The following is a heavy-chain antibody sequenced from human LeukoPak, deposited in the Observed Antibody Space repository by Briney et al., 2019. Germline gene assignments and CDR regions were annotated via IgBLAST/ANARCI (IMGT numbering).Heavy chain of an antibody. D-gene: IGHD3-22*01. CDR1: GYTLTELS. CDR2: FHPEDGEA. Sequence: ASVKVSCKFSGYTLTELSTHWVRQAPGKGLEWMGGFHPEDGEAIYAQKFQGRVTMTEDTSTDTAYMELSSLRSEDTAVYYCTTANRLTRDSSGYYPDSWGQGTLVTVSS. V-gene: IGHV1-24*01. J-gene: IGHJ5*02. CDR3: TTANRLTRDSSGYYPDS.